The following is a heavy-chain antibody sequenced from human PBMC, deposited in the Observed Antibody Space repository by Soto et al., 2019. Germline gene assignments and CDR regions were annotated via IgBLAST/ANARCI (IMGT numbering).Heavy chain of an antibody. CDR2: IYYSGST. CDR3: ARDYYGSGFFDY. Sequence: PSETLSLTCTVSGGSISSGGYYWSWIRQHPGKGLEWIGYIYYSGSTYYNPSLKSRVTISVDTSKNQFSLKLSSVTAADTAVYYCARDYYGSGFFDYWGQGTLVTVSS. V-gene: IGHV4-31*03. CDR1: GGSISSGGYY. D-gene: IGHD3-10*01. J-gene: IGHJ4*02.